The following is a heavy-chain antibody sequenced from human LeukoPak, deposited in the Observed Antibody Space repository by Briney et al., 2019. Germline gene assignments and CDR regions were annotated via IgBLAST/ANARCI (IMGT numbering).Heavy chain of an antibody. D-gene: IGHD1-1*01. V-gene: IGHV4-4*02. J-gene: IGHJ4*02. CDR1: GGSISSSNW. CDR2: IYHSGRT. CDR3: ARTGAVQRERRFDY. Sequence: SETLSLTCAVSGGSISSSNWWSWVRQPPGKGLEGFGVIYHSGRTNYNPSLKSRVTISVDKSKNQFSLKLSSVTAADTAVYYCARTGAVQRERRFDYWGQGTLVTVSS.